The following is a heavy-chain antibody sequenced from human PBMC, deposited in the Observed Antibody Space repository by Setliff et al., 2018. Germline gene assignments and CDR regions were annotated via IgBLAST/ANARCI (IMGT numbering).Heavy chain of an antibody. CDR1: GYTFTNYY. V-gene: IGHV1-46*04. D-gene: IGHD3-10*01. Sequence: GASVKVSCKASGYTFTNYYINWVRQAPGQGLEWMGIINPRAGTTSYAQKLQGRVTMTRDTSTNTVYMELSSLRSEDTAVYYCARVGSLAPLYYGNYWGQGTLVTVSS. CDR2: INPRAGTT. J-gene: IGHJ4*02. CDR3: ARVGSLAPLYYGNY.